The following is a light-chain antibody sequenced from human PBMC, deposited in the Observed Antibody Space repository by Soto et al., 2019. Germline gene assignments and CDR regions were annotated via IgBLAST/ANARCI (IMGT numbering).Light chain of an antibody. J-gene: IGKJ5*01. CDR3: PQPSNLLIT. CDR2: GAS. Sequence: IVMTNSPFTRSVYPMERATRSCRASQSVSSNLAWYQQKPGQAPRLLIYGASTRATGIPARFSGSGSGTDFTLTISSLEPEDFAVYYCPQPSNLLITFCQGTRLEIK. CDR1: QSVSSN. V-gene: IGKV3D-15*01.